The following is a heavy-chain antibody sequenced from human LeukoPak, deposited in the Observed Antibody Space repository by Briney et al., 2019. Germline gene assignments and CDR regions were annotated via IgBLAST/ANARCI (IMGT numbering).Heavy chain of an antibody. V-gene: IGHV4-34*01. CDR1: GGSFSGYY. CDR2: INHSGST. J-gene: IGHJ4*02. Sequence: PSETLSLTCAVYGGSFSGYYWSWIRQPPGKGLEWIGEINHSGSTNYNPSLKSRVTISVDTSKNQFSLKLSSVTAADTAVYYCARGRYLSVQLWLRDRGYYFDYWGQGTLVTVSS. CDR3: ARGRYLSVQLWLRDRGYYFDY. D-gene: IGHD5-18*01.